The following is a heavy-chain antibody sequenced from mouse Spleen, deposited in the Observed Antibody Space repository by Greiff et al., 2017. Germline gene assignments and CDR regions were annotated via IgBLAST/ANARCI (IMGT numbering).Heavy chain of an antibody. CDR1: GYTFTSYW. CDR2: IYPGNSDT. Sequence: VQLQQSGTVLARPGASVKMSCKASGYTFTSYWMHWVKQRPGQGLEWIGAIYPGNSDTSYNQKFKGKAKLTAVTSTSTAYMELSSLTNEDSAVYYCTRSITTVVEDAMDYWGQGTSVTVSS. V-gene: IGHV1-5*01. D-gene: IGHD1-1*01. J-gene: IGHJ4*01. CDR3: TRSITTVVEDAMDY.